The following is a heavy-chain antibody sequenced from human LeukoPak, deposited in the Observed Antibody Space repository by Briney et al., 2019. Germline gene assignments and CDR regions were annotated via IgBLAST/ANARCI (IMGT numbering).Heavy chain of an antibody. D-gene: IGHD3-22*01. CDR3: ARRTTYYYDSSGYRPIDAFDI. Sequence: PWGSLRLSCAASGFTFSSYWMSWVRQAPGKGLEWVVNIKQDGSEKYYVDSVKGRFTISRDNAKNSLYLQMNSLRAEDTAVYYCARRTTYYYDSSGYRPIDAFDIWGQGTMVTVSS. J-gene: IGHJ3*02. CDR2: IKQDGSEK. CDR1: GFTFSSYW. V-gene: IGHV3-7*01.